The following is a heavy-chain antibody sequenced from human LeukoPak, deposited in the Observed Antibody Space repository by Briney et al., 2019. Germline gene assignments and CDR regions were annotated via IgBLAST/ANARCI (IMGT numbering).Heavy chain of an antibody. D-gene: IGHD4-11*01. CDR2: ITSSSDYI. Sequence: GGSLRLSCAASGFTFSSYGMSWVRQAPGKGLEWVSSITSSSDYIYYADSVKGRFTISRDNAKNLLYLQMTSLRAEDTAVYYCARDYPYSYYMNVWGNGPTVTVSS. CDR3: ARDYPYSYYMNV. J-gene: IGHJ6*03. V-gene: IGHV3-21*01. CDR1: GFTFSSYG.